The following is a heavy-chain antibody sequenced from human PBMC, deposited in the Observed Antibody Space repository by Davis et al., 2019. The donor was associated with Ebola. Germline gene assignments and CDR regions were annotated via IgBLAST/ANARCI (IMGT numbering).Heavy chain of an antibody. J-gene: IGHJ4*02. CDR3: ARGPSTGNSFSY. CDR1: GFTFSSYS. CDR2: IKQDGSEK. V-gene: IGHV3-7*01. Sequence: GGSLRLSCAASGFTFSSYSMSWVRQAPGKGLEWVANIKQDGSEKYYVDSVEGRFTISRDNAKNSLCLQMNSLRAEDTAVYYCARGPSTGNSFSYWGQGTLVTVSS. D-gene: IGHD6-13*01.